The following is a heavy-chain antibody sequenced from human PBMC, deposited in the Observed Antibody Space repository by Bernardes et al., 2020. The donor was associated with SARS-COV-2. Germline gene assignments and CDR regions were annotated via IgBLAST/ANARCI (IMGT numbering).Heavy chain of an antibody. CDR1: GGSVSSRGFS. V-gene: IGHV4-61*08. CDR3: ARGGVTTWDPPHYLAY. Sequence: SETLSLTCTVSGGSVSSRGFSWSWVRQPPGKALEWIGYISYSGSTSYNPSLKSRVTISGDTSKNQFSLKLNSVTAADTAIYYCARGGVTTWDPPHYLAYWGQGTLVTVSS. J-gene: IGHJ4*02. D-gene: IGHD4-17*01. CDR2: ISYSGST.